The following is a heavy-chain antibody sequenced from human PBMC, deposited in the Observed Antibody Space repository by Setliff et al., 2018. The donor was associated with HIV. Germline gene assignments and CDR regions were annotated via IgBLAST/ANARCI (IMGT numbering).Heavy chain of an antibody. V-gene: IGHV3-23*01. CDR1: GFTFSNYA. D-gene: IGHD2-2*01. CDR3: AKGPPGLRYCSSTSCSSSGYFQH. Sequence: GGSLRLSCAASGFTFSNYAMTWVRQAPGTGLECVSAISGGGGITYYADSVKGRFTISRDNSKNTLYLQMNSLRVEDTALYYCAKGPPGLRYCSSTSCSSSGYFQHWGQGTLVTVSS. CDR2: ISGGGGIT. J-gene: IGHJ1*01.